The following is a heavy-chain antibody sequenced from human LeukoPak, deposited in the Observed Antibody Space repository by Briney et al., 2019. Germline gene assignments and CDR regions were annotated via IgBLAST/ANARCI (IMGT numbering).Heavy chain of an antibody. Sequence: GGSLRLSCAASGFTFSNAWMSWVRQAPGKGLEWVGRIKSKTDGGTTDYAAPVKGRFTISRDDSKNTLYLQMNSLKTEDTAVYYCTTGPGLITFYGMDVWGQGTTVTVSS. CDR1: GFTFSNAW. CDR2: IKSKTDGGTT. D-gene: IGHD3-16*01. V-gene: IGHV3-15*01. CDR3: TTGPGLITFYGMDV. J-gene: IGHJ6*02.